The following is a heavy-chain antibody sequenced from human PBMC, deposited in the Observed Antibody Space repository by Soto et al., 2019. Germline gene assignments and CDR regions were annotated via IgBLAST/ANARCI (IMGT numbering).Heavy chain of an antibody. J-gene: IGHJ4*02. Sequence: PSETLSLTCAVSGGSISSGGYSWSWIRQPPGKGLEWIGYIYHSGSTYYNPSLKSRVTISVDTSKNQFSLKLSSVTAADTAVYYCARGPYYYDSSGPPGDHWGQGILVTVSS. D-gene: IGHD3-22*01. CDR2: IYHSGST. V-gene: IGHV4-30-2*05. CDR3: ARGPYYYDSSGPPGDH. CDR1: GGSISSGGYS.